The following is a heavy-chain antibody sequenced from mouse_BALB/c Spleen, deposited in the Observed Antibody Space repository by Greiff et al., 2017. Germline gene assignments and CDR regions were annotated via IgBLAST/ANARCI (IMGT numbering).Heavy chain of an antibody. V-gene: IGHV3-2*02. J-gene: IGHJ3*01. CDR2: ISYSGST. Sequence: DVQLQESGPGLVKPSQSLSLTCTVTGYSITSDYAWNWIRQFPGNKLEWMGYISYSGSTSYNPSLKSRISITRDTSKNRFFLQLNSVTTEDTATHYCARSRYDGFAYWGQGTLVTVSA. CDR3: ARSRYDGFAY. D-gene: IGHD2-14*01. CDR1: GYSITSDYA.